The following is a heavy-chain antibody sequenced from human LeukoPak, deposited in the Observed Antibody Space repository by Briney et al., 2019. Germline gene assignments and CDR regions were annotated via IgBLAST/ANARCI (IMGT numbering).Heavy chain of an antibody. CDR3: GRAFPPLRTSSAGDL. J-gene: IGHJ4*02. CDR1: GFTFSEYD. CDR2: ISYLSSHV. Sequence: GGSLRLSCSASGFTFSEYDMNWVRQAPGKGLEWVSSISYLSSHVYYGDSVKGRFSISRDNAKNSLYLQMNSLGAEDTAIYHCGRAFPPLRTSSAGDLWGQGILVTVSS. V-gene: IGHV3-21*01. D-gene: IGHD3-16*01.